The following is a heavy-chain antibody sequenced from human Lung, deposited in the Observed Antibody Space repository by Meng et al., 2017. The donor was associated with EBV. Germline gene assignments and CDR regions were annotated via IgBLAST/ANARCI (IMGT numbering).Heavy chain of an antibody. V-gene: IGHV6-1*01. CDR1: GDSVSSNRAA. CDR3: ARGATSVFDL. Sequence: QVPAQQLGPGLVKPSKHLSLTFAIAGDSVSSNRAAWNGIRQSPSRGLEWLGRTYYRSKWYNDYAVFVKSRITINPDTSKTQFSLQLNSVTPEDTAVYYCARGATSVFDLWGRGTLVPVSS. CDR2: TYYRSKWYN. J-gene: IGHJ2*01.